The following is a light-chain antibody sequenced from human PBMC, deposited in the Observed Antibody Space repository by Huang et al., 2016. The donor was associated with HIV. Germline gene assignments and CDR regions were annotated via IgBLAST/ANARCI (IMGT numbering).Light chain of an antibody. CDR3: QQYNNYPWT. J-gene: IGKJ1*01. Sequence: DIQMTQSPSTLFASVGDRVTITCRASQSISDYLAWYQQKPGEAPNRLIYKASSLEGGVPPRLSGSGSGTEFTLTISSLQADDVATYYCQQYNNYPWTFGQGTVVEIK. CDR2: KAS. V-gene: IGKV1-5*03. CDR1: QSISDY.